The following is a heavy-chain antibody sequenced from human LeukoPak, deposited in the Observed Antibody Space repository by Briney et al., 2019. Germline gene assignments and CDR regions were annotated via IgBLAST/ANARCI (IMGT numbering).Heavy chain of an antibody. CDR2: INHSGST. D-gene: IGHD3-10*01. Sequence: SETLSLTCAVYGGSFSGYYWSWIRQPPGKGLEWIGEINHSGSTNYNPSLKSRVTISVDTSKNQFSLKLSSVTAADTAVYYCARGRSDAFDIWGQETMVTVSS. J-gene: IGHJ3*02. CDR3: ARGRSDAFDI. V-gene: IGHV4-34*01. CDR1: GGSFSGYY.